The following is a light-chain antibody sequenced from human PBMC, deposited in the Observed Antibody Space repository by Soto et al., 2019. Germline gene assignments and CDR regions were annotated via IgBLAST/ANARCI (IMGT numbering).Light chain of an antibody. J-gene: IGKJ4*01. CDR2: GAS. CDR3: QQLNSYPLT. CDR1: QGIASY. Sequence: DIQLTQSPSFLSASVGDRVTITCRASQGIASYLVWYQQKPGKAPKLLIYGASTLQSGVPSRFSGSGSGTDFTLTISSLQPEDFAAYYCQQLNSYPLTFGGGTKVEIK. V-gene: IGKV1-9*01.